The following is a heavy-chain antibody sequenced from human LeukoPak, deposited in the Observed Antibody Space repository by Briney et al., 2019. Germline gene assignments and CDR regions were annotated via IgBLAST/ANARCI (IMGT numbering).Heavy chain of an antibody. Sequence: GGSLRLSCAASGFTFSSYSMNWVRQAPGKGLEWVSYISSSSSTIYYADSVKGRFTISRDNAKNSLYLQMNSLRDEDTAVYYCACTASYYDFWSGYDNFDYWGQGTLVTVSS. CDR3: ACTASYYDFWSGYDNFDY. CDR2: ISSSSSTI. J-gene: IGHJ4*02. CDR1: GFTFSSYS. V-gene: IGHV3-48*02. D-gene: IGHD3-3*01.